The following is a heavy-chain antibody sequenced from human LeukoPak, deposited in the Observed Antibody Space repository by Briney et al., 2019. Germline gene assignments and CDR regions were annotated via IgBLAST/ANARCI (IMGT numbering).Heavy chain of an antibody. CDR1: GFTFSDYW. CDR3: ARLLYAAGSDF. V-gene: IGHV3-7*05. D-gene: IGHD6-13*01. Sequence: GGSLRFSCTASGFTFSDYWMTWVRQAPGKGLEWVANIKQDGSEKYYVDSVKGRFTVSRDNAKNSLYLQMNSLRAEDTAVYYCARLLYAAGSDFWGQGTLVTVSS. J-gene: IGHJ4*02. CDR2: IKQDGSEK.